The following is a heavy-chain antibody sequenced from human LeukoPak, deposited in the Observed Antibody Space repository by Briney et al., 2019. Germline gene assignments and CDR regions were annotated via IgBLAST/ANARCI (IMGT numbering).Heavy chain of an antibody. D-gene: IGHD6-13*01. CDR3: ASRGEGSSWTFDY. J-gene: IGHJ4*02. V-gene: IGHV1-2*02. Sequence: GVSVKVSCKASGYTFTGYYMHWVRQAPGQGLEWMGWINPNSGGTNYAQKFQGRVTMTRDTSISTAYMELSRLRSDDTAVYYCASRGEGSSWTFDYWGQGTLVTVSS. CDR2: INPNSGGT. CDR1: GYTFTGYY.